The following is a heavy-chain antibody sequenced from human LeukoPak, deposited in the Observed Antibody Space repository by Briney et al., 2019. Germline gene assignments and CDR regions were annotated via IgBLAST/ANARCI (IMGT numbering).Heavy chain of an antibody. CDR2: INPSGGST. CDR3: ARDPVYCGGDCSPSDY. V-gene: IGHV1-46*01. J-gene: IGHJ4*02. CDR1: GYTFTSYY. Sequence: ASVKVSCKASGYTFTSYYMHWVRQAPRQGLEWMGIINPSGGSTSYAQKFQGRVTMTRDTSTSTVYMELSSLRSEDTAVYYCARDPVYCGGDCSPSDYWGQGTLVTVSS. D-gene: IGHD2-21*02.